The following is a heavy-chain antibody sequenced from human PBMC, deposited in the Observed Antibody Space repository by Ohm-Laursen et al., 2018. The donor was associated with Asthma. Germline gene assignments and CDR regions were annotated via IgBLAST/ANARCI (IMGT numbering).Heavy chain of an antibody. CDR2: INPDGRET. CDR3: ARGNLEGLL. CDR1: GYTFSRYS. V-gene: IGHV3-7*01. D-gene: IGHD3-10*01. J-gene: IGHJ4*02. Sequence: SLRLSCAASGYTFSRYSIHWVRQVPGKGLEWVANINPDGRETRHVDSVKGRFTISRDDAQNTLYLQMNSLTVADTAVYYCARGNLEGLLWGQGTLVTVSS.